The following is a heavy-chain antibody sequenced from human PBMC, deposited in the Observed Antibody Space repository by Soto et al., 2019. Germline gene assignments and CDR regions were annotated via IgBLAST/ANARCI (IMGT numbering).Heavy chain of an antibody. CDR3: ARATDFWSGYSTNWFDP. Sequence: SETLSLTCTVSGGSISSYYWSWIRQPPGKGLEWIGYIYYSGSTNYNPSLKSRVTISVDTSKNQFSLKLSSVTAADTAVYYCARATDFWSGYSTNWFDPWGQGTLVTVSS. CDR2: IYYSGST. J-gene: IGHJ5*02. D-gene: IGHD3-3*01. CDR1: GGSISSYY. V-gene: IGHV4-59*01.